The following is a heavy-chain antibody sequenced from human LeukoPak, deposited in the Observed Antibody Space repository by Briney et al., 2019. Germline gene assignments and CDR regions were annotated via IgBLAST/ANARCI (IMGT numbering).Heavy chain of an antibody. CDR2: INPSGGST. V-gene: IGHV1-46*01. CDR1: GYTFTGYY. Sequence: GASVKVSCKASGYTFTGYYMHWVRQAPGQGLEWMGIINPSGGSTSYAQKFQGRVTMTRDTSTSTVYMELSSLRSEDTAVYYCARDFDCSSTSCYDQGDYWGQGTLVTVSS. CDR3: ARDFDCSSTSCYDQGDY. D-gene: IGHD2-2*01. J-gene: IGHJ4*02.